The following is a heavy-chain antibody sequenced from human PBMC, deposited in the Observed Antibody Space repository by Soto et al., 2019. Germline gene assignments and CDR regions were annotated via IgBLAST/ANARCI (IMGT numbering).Heavy chain of an antibody. D-gene: IGHD3-9*01. CDR1: GYTLTELS. V-gene: IGHV1-24*01. CDR2: FDPEDGET. CDR3: ATAKYDIFTGYYSFYYYGMDF. Sequence: ASVKVSCKVSGYTLTELSMHWVRQAPGKGLEWMGGFDPEDGETIYAQKFQGRVTMTEDTSTATAYMKLSSLRSEDTVVYYCATAKYDIFTGYYSFYYYGMDFWGQGTTVTVSS. J-gene: IGHJ6*02.